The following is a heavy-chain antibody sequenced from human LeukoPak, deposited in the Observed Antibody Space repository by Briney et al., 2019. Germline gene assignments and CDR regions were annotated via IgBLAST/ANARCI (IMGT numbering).Heavy chain of an antibody. V-gene: IGHV3-23*01. Sequence: GGSLRLSCAASGFTFYSYAMTWVRQAPGKGLEWVSTISPSGGTTYYADSVKGRFIISRDDVRNTVYLPMKNVRVEDAAKYYCAKGALRGYSAPGVFDVWGPGTIVTVSS. D-gene: IGHD5-12*01. CDR3: AKGALRGYSAPGVFDV. J-gene: IGHJ3*01. CDR1: GFTFYSYA. CDR2: ISPSGGTT.